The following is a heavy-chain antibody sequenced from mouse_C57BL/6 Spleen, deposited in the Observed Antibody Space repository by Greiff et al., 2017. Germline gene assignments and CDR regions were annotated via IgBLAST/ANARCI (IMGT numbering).Heavy chain of an antibody. CDR2: INPNNGGT. V-gene: IGHV1-26*01. CDR3: ARRDSNYWYFDV. J-gene: IGHJ1*03. CDR1: GYTFTDYY. D-gene: IGHD2-5*01. Sequence: EVQLQQSGPELVKPGASVKISCKASGYTFTDYYMNWVQQSHGKSLEWIGDINPNNGGTSYNQKFKGKATLTVDKSSSTAYMELRSLTSEDSAVYYCARRDSNYWYFDVWGTGTTVTVSS.